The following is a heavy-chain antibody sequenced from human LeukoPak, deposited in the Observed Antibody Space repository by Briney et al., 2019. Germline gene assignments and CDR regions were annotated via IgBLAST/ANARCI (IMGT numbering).Heavy chain of an antibody. CDR2: ISGSGGST. CDR1: GFTFSSYG. J-gene: IGHJ4*02. CDR3: AKDHLPGIVVADRDY. Sequence: PGGTLRLSCAASGFTFSSYGMTWVRKAPGMGLEWVSAISGSGGSTYYADSVKGRFTISRDNSKNTLYLQINSLRAEDTAVYYCAKDHLPGIVVADRDYWGQGTLVTVSS. V-gene: IGHV3-23*01. D-gene: IGHD6-19*01.